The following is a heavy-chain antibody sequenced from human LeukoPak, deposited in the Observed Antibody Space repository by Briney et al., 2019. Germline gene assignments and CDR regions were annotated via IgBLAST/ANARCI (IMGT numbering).Heavy chain of an antibody. D-gene: IGHD1-26*01. Sequence: GGSLRLSCAASGFTFSSYSMNWVRQASGKGLEWVSSISSSGSTIYYADSVKGRFTISRDNAKNSLHLQMNSLRAEETAVYYCARATRGVGSNFDYWGQGTLVTVSS. J-gene: IGHJ4*02. CDR3: ARATRGVGSNFDY. V-gene: IGHV3-48*04. CDR1: GFTFSSYS. CDR2: ISSSGSTI.